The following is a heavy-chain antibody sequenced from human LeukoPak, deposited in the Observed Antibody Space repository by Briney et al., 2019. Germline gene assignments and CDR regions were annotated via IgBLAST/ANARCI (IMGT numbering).Heavy chain of an antibody. CDR2: IKQDGSEK. CDR1: GFTFSNYA. D-gene: IGHD4-23*01. V-gene: IGHV3-7*01. J-gene: IGHJ4*02. CDR3: ARGRPHGNDY. Sequence: GGSLRLSCAVSGFTFSNYAMAWVRQAPGKGLEWVANIKQDGSEKYYVDSVKGRFSISRDNARNSLHLQMNSLRVEDTAVYYCARGRPHGNDYWGQGTLVTVSS.